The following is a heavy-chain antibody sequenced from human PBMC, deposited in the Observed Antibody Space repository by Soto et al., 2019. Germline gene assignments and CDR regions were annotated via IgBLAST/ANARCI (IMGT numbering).Heavy chain of an antibody. V-gene: IGHV4-59*01. CDR3: ARAHYGDYMFDY. CDR1: GGSISSYY. J-gene: IGHJ4*02. D-gene: IGHD4-17*01. Sequence: PSETLSLTCTVSGGSISSYYWSWIRQPPGKGLEWIGYIYYSGSTNYNPSLKSRVTISVDTSKNQFSLKLSSVTAADTAVYYCARAHYGDYMFDYWGQGTLVTVSS. CDR2: IYYSGST.